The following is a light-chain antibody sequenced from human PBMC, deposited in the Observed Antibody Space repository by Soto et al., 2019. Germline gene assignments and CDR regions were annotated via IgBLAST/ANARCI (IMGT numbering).Light chain of an antibody. Sequence: DIQMTQSPSTLSASVGDRVTITCRASQSISNRLAWYQQKPGKAPKVLIYDASSLESGVPSRFSGSGSGTEFILTISSLQPEDFATYYCQQSYRNPRTFGLGTKVDIK. J-gene: IGKJ1*01. V-gene: IGKV1-5*01. CDR1: QSISNR. CDR2: DAS. CDR3: QQSYRNPRT.